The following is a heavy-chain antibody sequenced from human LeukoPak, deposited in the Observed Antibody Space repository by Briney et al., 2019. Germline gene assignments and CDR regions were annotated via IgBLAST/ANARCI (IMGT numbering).Heavy chain of an antibody. CDR2: IYYSGST. V-gene: IGHV4-39*07. CDR1: GGSISSSSYY. CDR3: ARVTGYMIEDYFDY. D-gene: IGHD3-9*01. Sequence: SETLSLTCTVSGGSISSSSYYWGWIRQPPGKGLEWIGSIYYSGSTNYNPSLKSRVTISVDTSKNQFSLKLRSVTAADTAVYYYARVTGYMIEDYFDYWGQGILVTVSS. J-gene: IGHJ4*02.